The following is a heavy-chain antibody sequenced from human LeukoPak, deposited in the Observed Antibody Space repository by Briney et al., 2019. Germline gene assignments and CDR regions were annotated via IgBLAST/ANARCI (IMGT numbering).Heavy chain of an antibody. CDR3: VRVDYDFGTGYLFDP. CDR2: INPNSGGA. D-gene: IGHD3/OR15-3a*01. V-gene: IGHV1-2*02. Sequence: ASVKVSCKASGYTFTGYFFHWVRQAPGQGLEWMGWINPNSGGAVLAPKFQGRVTMTRDTSISTAFMELSRLRSDDTAMYYCVRVDYDFGTGYLFDPWGQGTLVTVSS. CDR1: GYTFTGYF. J-gene: IGHJ5*02.